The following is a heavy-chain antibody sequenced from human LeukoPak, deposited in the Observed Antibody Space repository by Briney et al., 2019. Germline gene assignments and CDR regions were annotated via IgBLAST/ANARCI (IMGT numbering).Heavy chain of an antibody. CDR3: ARDGGYGAPRPHLDY. V-gene: IGHV3-30-3*01. CDR2: ISYDGSNK. CDR1: GFTFSSYA. Sequence: PGRSLRLSCAASGFTFSSYAMHWVRPAPGKGLEWVAVISYDGSNKYYADSVKGRFTISRDNSKNTLYLQMNSLRAEDTAVYYCARDGGYGAPRPHLDYWGQGTLVTVSS. D-gene: IGHD5-12*01. J-gene: IGHJ4*02.